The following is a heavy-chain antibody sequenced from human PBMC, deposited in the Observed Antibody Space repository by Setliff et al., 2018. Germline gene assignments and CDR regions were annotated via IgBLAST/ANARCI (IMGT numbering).Heavy chain of an antibody. V-gene: IGHV3-7*03. D-gene: IGHD6-19*01. J-gene: IGHJ1*01. Sequence: GGSLRLSCAASGFTFSRYWMSWVRQAPGKGLEWVANIKQDGSEKYYVDSVKGRFTISRDNAKKSVYLQMNSLRAEDTAVYYCAKDSSGWPHSLISYFQHWGQGTLVTVSS. CDR1: GFTFSRYW. CDR2: IKQDGSEK. CDR3: AKDSSGWPHSLISYFQH.